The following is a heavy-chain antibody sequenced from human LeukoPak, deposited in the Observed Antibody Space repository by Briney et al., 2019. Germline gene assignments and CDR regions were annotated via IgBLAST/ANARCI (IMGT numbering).Heavy chain of an antibody. CDR3: ARVPEGGSYYYYMDV. V-gene: IGHV3-9*01. D-gene: IGHD1-26*01. J-gene: IGHJ6*03. Sequence: PGGSLRLSCAASGFTFDDYAMHWVRQAPGKGLEWVSGISWNSGSIGYADSVKGRFTISRDNAKDSLYLQMNSLRAEDTAVYYCARVPEGGSYYYYMDVWGKGTTVTVSS. CDR2: ISWNSGSI. CDR1: GFTFDDYA.